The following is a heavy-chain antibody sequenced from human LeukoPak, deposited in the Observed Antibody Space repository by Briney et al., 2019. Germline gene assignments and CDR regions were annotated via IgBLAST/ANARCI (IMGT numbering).Heavy chain of an antibody. CDR2: IHHSGTT. Sequence: PSETLSLTCTVSGGSVSRGSYYWSWTRQPPGKALEWIGYIHHSGTTNYSPSLKSRVTISVDMSKNQFFLNLTSVTAADTAVYYCARGRLGATYWGQGTLVTVSS. CDR3: ARGRLGATY. D-gene: IGHD1-26*01. J-gene: IGHJ4*02. CDR1: GGSVSRGSYY. V-gene: IGHV4-61*01.